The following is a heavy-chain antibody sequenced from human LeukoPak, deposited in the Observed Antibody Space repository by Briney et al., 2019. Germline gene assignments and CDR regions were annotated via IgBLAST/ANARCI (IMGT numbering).Heavy chain of an antibody. D-gene: IGHD4-17*01. V-gene: IGHV1-69*05. CDR1: GGTFSSYA. CDR3: ARTTVTTRSEDY. CDR2: IIPIFGTA. Sequence: SVEVSCKASGGTFSSYAISWVRQAPGQGLEWMGRIIPIFGTANYAQKFQGRVTITTDESTSTAYMELSSMRSEDTAVYYCARTTVTTRSEDYWGQGTLVTVSS. J-gene: IGHJ4*02.